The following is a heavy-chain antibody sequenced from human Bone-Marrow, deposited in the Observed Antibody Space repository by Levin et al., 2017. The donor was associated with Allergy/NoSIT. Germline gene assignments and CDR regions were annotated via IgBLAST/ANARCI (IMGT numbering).Heavy chain of an antibody. Sequence: GESLKISCTASGFTFSSYTLHWVRQAPGKGLEWLALISYDGSHDYYNDSVRGRFTISRDNSKNTMFLQMNSLRPEDTAIYYCVRVPDTAIMVVVPSWFDSWGQGTLVTVSS. CDR1: GFTFSSYT. J-gene: IGHJ5*01. V-gene: IGHV3-30*04. CDR3: VRVPDTAIMVVVPSWFDS. CDR2: ISYDGSHD. D-gene: IGHD2-8*01.